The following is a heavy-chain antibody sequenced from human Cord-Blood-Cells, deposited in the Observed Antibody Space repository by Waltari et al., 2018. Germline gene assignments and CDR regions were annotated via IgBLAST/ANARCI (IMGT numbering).Heavy chain of an antibody. CDR1: GFTFSSYG. CDR2: IWYDGSNK. Sequence: QVQLVESGGGVVQPGRSLRPSCAASGFTFSSYGMPWVRQAPGKGLELVEVIWYDGSNKYYADSVKGRFTISRDNSKNTLYLQMNSLRAEDTAVYYCARDSSSGLDYWGQGTLVTVSS. D-gene: IGHD6-19*01. V-gene: IGHV3-33*01. CDR3: ARDSSSGLDY. J-gene: IGHJ4*02.